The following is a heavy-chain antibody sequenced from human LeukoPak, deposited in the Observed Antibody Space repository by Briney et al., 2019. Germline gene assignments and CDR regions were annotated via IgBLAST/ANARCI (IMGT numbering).Heavy chain of an antibody. J-gene: IGHJ5*02. CDR1: GFTFSSYS. CDR3: AREYSGSPGFDP. V-gene: IGHV3-21*01. D-gene: IGHD1-26*01. CDR2: ISSSSSYI. Sequence: PGGSLRLSCAASGFTFSSYSMNWVRQAPGKGLEWVSSISSSSSYIYYADSVKGRFTISRDNAKNSLYLQMNSLRAEDTAVYYCAREYSGSPGFDPWGQGTLVTVSS.